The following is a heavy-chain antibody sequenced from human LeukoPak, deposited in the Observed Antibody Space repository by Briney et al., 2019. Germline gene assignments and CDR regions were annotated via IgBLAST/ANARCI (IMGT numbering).Heavy chain of an antibody. J-gene: IGHJ4*02. Sequence: SETLSLTCTVSGYSVSSDYYWGWIRQPPGKGLEWIGTINHSGSTHYNPSLKSRVTMSEDTSNNQFSLKLTSVTAADTAVYYCARGLGEGYPDYWGPGTPVTVSS. CDR1: GYSVSSDYY. CDR3: ARGLGEGYPDY. CDR2: INHSGST. D-gene: IGHD5-24*01. V-gene: IGHV4-38-2*02.